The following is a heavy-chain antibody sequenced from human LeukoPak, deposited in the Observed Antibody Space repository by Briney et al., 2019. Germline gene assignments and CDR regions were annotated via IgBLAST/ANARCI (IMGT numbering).Heavy chain of an antibody. V-gene: IGHV3-15*01. Sequence: AGGSLRLSCAASGFTFSNAWMSWVRQAPGKGLEWVGRIKSKTDGGTTDYAAPVKGRFTISRDDSKNTLYLQMNSLRTEDTAVYYCTTVSSAYCSSTSCYAFDPWGQGTLVTVSS. CDR2: IKSKTDGGTT. D-gene: IGHD2-2*01. J-gene: IGHJ5*02. CDR1: GFTFSNAW. CDR3: TTVSSAYCSSTSCYAFDP.